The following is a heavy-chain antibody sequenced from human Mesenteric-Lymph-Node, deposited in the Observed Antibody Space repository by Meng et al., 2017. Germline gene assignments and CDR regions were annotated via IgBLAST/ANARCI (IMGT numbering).Heavy chain of an antibody. CDR2: ISYDGSNK. V-gene: IGHV3-30*01. D-gene: IGHD3-22*01. CDR1: GFTFSSYA. Sequence: GESLKISCAASGFTFSSYAMHWVRQAPGKGLEWVAVISYDGSNKYYADSVKGRFTISRDNSKNTLYLQMNSLRAEDTDVYYCARAYYYDSSGYYYAALDAFDIWGQGTMVTVSS. J-gene: IGHJ3*02. CDR3: ARAYYYDSSGYYYAALDAFDI.